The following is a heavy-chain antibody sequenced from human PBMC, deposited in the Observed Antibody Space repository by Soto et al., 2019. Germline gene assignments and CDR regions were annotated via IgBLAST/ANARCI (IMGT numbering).Heavy chain of an antibody. CDR1: GGSISSYY. V-gene: IGHV4-59*01. Sequence: PSETLSLTCTVFGGSISSYYWSWIRQPPGKGLEWIGYIYYSGSTNYNPSLKSRVTISVDTSKNQFSLKLSSVTAADTAVYYCARENDSSGYFSWGQGTLVTVSS. CDR2: IYYSGST. CDR3: ARENDSSGYFS. J-gene: IGHJ5*02. D-gene: IGHD3-22*01.